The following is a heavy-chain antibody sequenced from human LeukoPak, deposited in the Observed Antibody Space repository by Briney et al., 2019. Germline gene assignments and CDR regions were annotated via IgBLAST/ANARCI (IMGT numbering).Heavy chain of an antibody. Sequence: PGGSLRLSCVAAGFTFSTYSMNWVRQAPGKGLECVSYISGSSRTIYYADSVKGRFTISRDNAKNSLYLQMNSLRAEDTAVYYCARVAYCGGDCLNYFDYWGQGTLVTVSS. CDR3: ARVAYCGGDCLNYFDY. CDR1: GFTFSTYS. V-gene: IGHV3-48*04. D-gene: IGHD2-21*02. J-gene: IGHJ4*02. CDR2: ISGSSRTI.